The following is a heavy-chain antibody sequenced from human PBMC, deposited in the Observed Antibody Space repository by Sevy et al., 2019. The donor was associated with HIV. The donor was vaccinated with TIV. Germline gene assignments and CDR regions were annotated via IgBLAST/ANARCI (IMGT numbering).Heavy chain of an antibody. CDR2: ISYDGSNK. CDR3: ARDTYYDSSGYYGY. V-gene: IGHV3-30-3*01. Sequence: GGSLRLSCAASGFTLSSYAMHWVRQAPGKGLEWVAVISYDGSNKYYADSVKGRFTISRDNSKNTLYLQMNSLRAEDTAVYYCARDTYYDSSGYYGYWGQGTLVTVSS. J-gene: IGHJ4*02. CDR1: GFTLSSYA. D-gene: IGHD3-22*01.